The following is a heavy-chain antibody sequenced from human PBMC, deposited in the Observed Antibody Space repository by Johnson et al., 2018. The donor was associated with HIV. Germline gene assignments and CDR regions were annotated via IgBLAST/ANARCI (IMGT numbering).Heavy chain of an antibody. D-gene: IGHD1-26*01. CDR3: ARAYMSSGSYYDAFDI. Sequence: VQLVESGGGVVRPGGSLRLSCATSGFTFIDYGMTWVRQVPGKGLEWVSGINWNGYSTGYADSVKGRFTISRANAKNSLYLQMNSLRAEDTALYYCARAYMSSGSYYDAFDIWGQGTMVIVSS. J-gene: IGHJ3*02. V-gene: IGHV3-20*04. CDR2: INWNGYST. CDR1: GFTFIDYG.